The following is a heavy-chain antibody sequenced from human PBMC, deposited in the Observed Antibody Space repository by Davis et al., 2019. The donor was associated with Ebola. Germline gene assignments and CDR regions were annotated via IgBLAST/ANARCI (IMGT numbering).Heavy chain of an antibody. Sequence: GESLKISCAASGFTFSSYEMNWVRQAPGKGLEWVSYISSSGSTIYYADSVKGRFTISRDNAKNSLYLQMNSLRAEDTAVYYCARGPRAIVVVPAAMQGVVDYWGQGTLVTVSS. CDR3: ARGPRAIVVVPAAMQGVVDY. CDR2: ISSSGSTI. V-gene: IGHV3-48*03. CDR1: GFTFSSYE. D-gene: IGHD2-2*01. J-gene: IGHJ4*02.